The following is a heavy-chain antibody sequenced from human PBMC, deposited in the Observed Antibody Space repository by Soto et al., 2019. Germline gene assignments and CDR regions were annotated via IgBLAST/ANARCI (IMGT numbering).Heavy chain of an antibody. Sequence: SVKVSCKASGVTFSSYAISWVRQAPGQGLEWMGGIIPIFGTANYAQKFQGRVTITADESTSTAYMELSSLRSEDTAVYYRARGGYSYGYGIDYWGQGTLVTVSS. CDR2: IIPIFGTA. J-gene: IGHJ4*02. V-gene: IGHV1-69*13. CDR3: ARGGYSYGYGIDY. D-gene: IGHD5-18*01. CDR1: GVTFSSYA.